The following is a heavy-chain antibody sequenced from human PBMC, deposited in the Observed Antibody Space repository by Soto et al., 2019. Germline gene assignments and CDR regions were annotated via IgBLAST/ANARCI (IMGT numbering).Heavy chain of an antibody. D-gene: IGHD3-3*01. V-gene: IGHV1-2*02. CDR1: GYPVTAYY. CDR3: ARGGGVGVAGSAAFDM. CDR2: INPATGAA. Sequence: QLHLVQSGAVVKKPGASVTVSCSASGYPVTAYYMHWVRQAPGRGLEWMGGINPATGAAKFTQTFRGRVTMTRATSTSTVFMELSGLTSEATAVFYCARGGGVGVAGSAAFDMWGQGTLVTVSS. J-gene: IGHJ3*02.